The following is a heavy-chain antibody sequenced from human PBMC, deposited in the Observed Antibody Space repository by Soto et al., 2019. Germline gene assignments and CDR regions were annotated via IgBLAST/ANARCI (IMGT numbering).Heavy chain of an antibody. D-gene: IGHD1-1*01. CDR1: GGSISRSPYY. V-gene: IGHV4-39*01. CDR3: ARHGPLTNNWNQLNY. Sequence: PSETLSLTCTVSGGSISRSPYYWAWIRQPPGKVLQWIGNIYYNGNTFYNPSLKSRVTISIDTSKSQFSLGLSSVTASDTAVYYCARHGPLTNNWNQLNYWGQGTLVTVSS. J-gene: IGHJ4*02. CDR2: IYYNGNT.